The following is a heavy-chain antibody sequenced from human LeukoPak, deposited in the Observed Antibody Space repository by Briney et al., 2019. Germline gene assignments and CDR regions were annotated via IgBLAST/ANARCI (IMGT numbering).Heavy chain of an antibody. J-gene: IGHJ5*02. D-gene: IGHD3-22*01. CDR1: GFTFSSYG. CDR3: ARDSGDSSGYMYNWFDP. CDR2: IWYDGSNK. Sequence: GRSLRLSCAASGFTFSSYGMHWVRQAPGKGLEWVAVIWYDGSNKYYADSVKGRFTISRDNSKHTLYLQMNSLRAEDTAVYYCARDSGDSSGYMYNWFDPWGQGTLVTVSS. V-gene: IGHV3-33*01.